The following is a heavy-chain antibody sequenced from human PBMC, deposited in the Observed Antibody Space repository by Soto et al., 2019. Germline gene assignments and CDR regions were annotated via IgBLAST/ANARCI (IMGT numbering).Heavy chain of an antibody. CDR2: INPSGGST. D-gene: IGHD2-15*01. CDR1: GYTFTSYY. CDR3: ARAVVVAAAIRATAFDY. J-gene: IGHJ4*02. V-gene: IGHV1-46*01. Sequence: ASVKVSCKASGYTFTSYYSHWVLHAPGQGLEWMGIINPSGGSTSYAQKFQGRVTMTRDTSTSTVYMELSSLRSEDTAVYYCARAVVVAAAIRATAFDYWGQGTLVTVSS.